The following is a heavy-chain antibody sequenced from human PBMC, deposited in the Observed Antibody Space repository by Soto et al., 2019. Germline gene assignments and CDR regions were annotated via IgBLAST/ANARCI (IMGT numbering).Heavy chain of an antibody. CDR2: ISYDGSNQ. J-gene: IGHJ6*02. CDR1: GFTFSTYD. V-gene: IGHV3-30*18. CDR3: AKAQSYCVTTTCPPFYYGVDV. Sequence: GGSLRLSCAASGFTFSTYDMHWVRQAPGKGLEWVAVISYDGSNQYYTNSVKGRFTISRDNSKNTLYLQMNSLRAEDTAVYYCAKAQSYCVTTTCPPFYYGVDVWGQGTTVTVSS. D-gene: IGHD2-21*01.